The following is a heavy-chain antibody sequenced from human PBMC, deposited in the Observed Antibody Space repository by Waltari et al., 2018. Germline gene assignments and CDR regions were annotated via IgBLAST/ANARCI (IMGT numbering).Heavy chain of an antibody. CDR2: ILPIFGTA. Sequence: QVQLVQSGAEVKKPGSSVKVSCKASGGTFSSYAISWVRQAPGQGLEWMGAILPIFGTANYAQKFQGRGTITADESTRTAYMELSSLRSEDMAVYYCARSRPGYSSGWYSIDYWGQGTLVTVSS. D-gene: IGHD6-19*01. CDR1: GGTFSSYA. J-gene: IGHJ4*02. CDR3: ARSRPGYSSGWYSIDY. V-gene: IGHV1-69*01.